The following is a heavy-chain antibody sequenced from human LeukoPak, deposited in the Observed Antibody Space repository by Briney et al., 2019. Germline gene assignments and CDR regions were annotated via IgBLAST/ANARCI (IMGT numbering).Heavy chain of an antibody. CDR2: IYYSGST. Sequence: PSETLSLTCTVSGGSISSYYWSWIRQPPGKGLEWIGYIYYSGSTNYNPSLKSRVTISVDTSKNQFSLKLSSVTAADTAVYYCARDGSSSWYYFDYWGQGTLGTVSS. D-gene: IGHD6-13*01. J-gene: IGHJ4*02. V-gene: IGHV4-59*01. CDR1: GGSISSYY. CDR3: ARDGSSSWYYFDY.